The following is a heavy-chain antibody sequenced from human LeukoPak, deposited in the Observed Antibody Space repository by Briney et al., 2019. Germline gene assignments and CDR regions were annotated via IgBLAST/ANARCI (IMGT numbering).Heavy chain of an antibody. J-gene: IGHJ4*02. CDR2: ISSSGSTI. V-gene: IGHV3-48*01. CDR3: ARGIATAGAFDY. D-gene: IGHD6-13*01. CDR1: GFTFSNYS. Sequence: GGSLRLSCAASGFTFSNYSMNWVRQAPGRGLEWVSYISSSGSTIYYADSVTGRFTVSRDNSKNTLYLQMNTLRAEDTAVYYCARGIATAGAFDYWGQGTLVTVSS.